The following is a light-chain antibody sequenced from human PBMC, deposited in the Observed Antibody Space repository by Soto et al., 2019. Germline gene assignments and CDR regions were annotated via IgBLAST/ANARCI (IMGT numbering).Light chain of an antibody. V-gene: IGKV3-20*01. Sequence: EIVLTQSPGTLSLSPWERATLSCRASQSVSSSYLAWYQQKPGQAPRLLIYGASSRATGIPDRFSGSGSGTDFTLTISRLEPEDFAVYYCQQYGSSPFGQGTRLEI. CDR3: QQYGSSP. CDR1: QSVSSSY. CDR2: GAS. J-gene: IGKJ5*01.